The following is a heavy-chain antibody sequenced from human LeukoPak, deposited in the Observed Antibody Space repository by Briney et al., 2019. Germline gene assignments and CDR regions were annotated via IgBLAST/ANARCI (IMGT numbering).Heavy chain of an antibody. Sequence: ASVKVSCKASAYTFTSYGISWVRQAPGQGLEWMGWISAYNGNTNYAQKLQGRVTMTTDTSTSTAYMELRSLRSDDTAVYCCARVIGSGFPLKPDAFDIWGQGTMVTVSS. CDR3: ARVIGSGFPLKPDAFDI. D-gene: IGHD6-19*01. J-gene: IGHJ3*02. CDR2: ISAYNGNT. CDR1: AYTFTSYG. V-gene: IGHV1-18*01.